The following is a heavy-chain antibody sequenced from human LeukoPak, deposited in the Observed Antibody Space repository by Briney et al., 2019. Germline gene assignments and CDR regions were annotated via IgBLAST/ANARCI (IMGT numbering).Heavy chain of an antibody. D-gene: IGHD6-13*01. Sequence: GGSLRLSSAASGFTFSRYGMHWVRQAPGKGLEWVTAISYDGSNKYYADSVKGRFTISRDNSKNTLYVQMNSLRAEDTAVYHCAKEGYSRGYYSYYYMDVWGKGTTVTVSS. CDR1: GFTFSRYG. V-gene: IGHV3-30*04. CDR3: AKEGYSRGYYSYYYMDV. J-gene: IGHJ6*03. CDR2: ISYDGSNK.